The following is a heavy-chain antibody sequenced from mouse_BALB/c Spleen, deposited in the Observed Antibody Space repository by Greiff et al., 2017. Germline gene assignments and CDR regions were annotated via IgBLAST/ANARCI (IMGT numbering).Heavy chain of an antibody. CDR1: GYTFTSYW. CDR2: INPSNGRT. CDR3: ARSWITTVVADAMDY. V-gene: IGHV1S81*02. J-gene: IGHJ4*01. Sequence: VQLQQPGAELVKPGASVKLSCKASGYTFTSYWMHWVKQRPGQGLEWIGEINPSNGRTNYNEKFKSKATLTVDKSSSTAYMQLSSLTSEDSAVYYCARSWITTVVADAMDYWGQGTSVTVSS. D-gene: IGHD1-1*01.